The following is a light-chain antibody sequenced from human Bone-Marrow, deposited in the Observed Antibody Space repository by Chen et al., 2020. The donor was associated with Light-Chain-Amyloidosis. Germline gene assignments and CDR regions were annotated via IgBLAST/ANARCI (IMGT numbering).Light chain of an antibody. V-gene: IGLV8-61*01. CDR3: VLYVGSGIWV. J-gene: IGLJ3*02. CDR2: STN. CDR1: SGSVSTYYY. Sequence: QTVVTQEPSFSVSPGGTVTLPCGLSSGSVSTYYYPAWYQQTPGQAPRTLIYSTNTRSSGVPDRFSGSILGNKAALTITGAQADDESVYYCVLYVGSGIWVFGGGTKLTVL.